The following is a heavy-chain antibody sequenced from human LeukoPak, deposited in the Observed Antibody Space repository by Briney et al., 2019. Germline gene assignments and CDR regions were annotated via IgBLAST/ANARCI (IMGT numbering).Heavy chain of an antibody. Sequence: GALRLSCAASGFTFSSYWMSWVRQAPGKGLEWAANIKQDGSEKYYVDSVKGRFTISRDNAKNSLYLQMNSLRAEDTAVYYCARVGSGSYYPRWDYWGQGTLVTVSS. CDR2: IKQDGSEK. D-gene: IGHD1-26*01. V-gene: IGHV3-7*01. J-gene: IGHJ4*02. CDR1: GFTFSSYW. CDR3: ARVGSGSYYPRWDY.